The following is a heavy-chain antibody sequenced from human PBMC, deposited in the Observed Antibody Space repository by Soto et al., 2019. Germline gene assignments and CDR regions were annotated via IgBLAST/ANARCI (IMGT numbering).Heavy chain of an antibody. Sequence: ASVKGSCTASGYTFTSDYMRWVRQAPGQGLEWMGIINPSGGSTSYAQKFRGRVTMIRDTSTSTVYMELSSLRSEDTAVYYYASRFGYSYGVKKTYYYYGMDVWGQGTTVTVSS. CDR1: GYTFTSDY. V-gene: IGHV1-46*01. CDR2: INPSGGST. CDR3: ASRFGYSYGVKKTYYYYGMDV. D-gene: IGHD5-18*01. J-gene: IGHJ6*02.